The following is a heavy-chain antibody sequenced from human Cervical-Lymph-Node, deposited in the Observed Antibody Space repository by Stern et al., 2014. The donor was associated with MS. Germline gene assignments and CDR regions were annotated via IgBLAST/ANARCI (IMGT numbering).Heavy chain of an antibody. CDR2: INAATGNT. CDR1: GYTFTSYD. Sequence: QVQLVQSGAEVRKPGASVKVSCKASGYTFTSYDMNWVRQAHGQRLEWMGVINAATGNTKYSQQFQARVTLTRDTSSSTAYMELSSLRSEDTAVYYCAKEGANDCFDYWGQGTLVTVSS. V-gene: IGHV1-3*01. CDR3: AKEGANDCFDY. J-gene: IGHJ4*02.